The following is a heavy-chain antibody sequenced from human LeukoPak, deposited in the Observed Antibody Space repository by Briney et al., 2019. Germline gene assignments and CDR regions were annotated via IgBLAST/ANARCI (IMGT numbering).Heavy chain of an antibody. V-gene: IGHV4-39*01. CDR1: GGSISSSSYY. CDR3: ARHSSGYYLVDY. J-gene: IGHJ4*02. D-gene: IGHD3-22*01. Sequence: SEALSLTCAVSGGSISSSSYYWGWIRQPPGKGLEWIGSIYYSGSTYYNPSLKSRVTISVDTSKNQFSLKLSSMTAADTAVYYCARHSSGYYLVDYWGQGTLVTVSS. CDR2: IYYSGST.